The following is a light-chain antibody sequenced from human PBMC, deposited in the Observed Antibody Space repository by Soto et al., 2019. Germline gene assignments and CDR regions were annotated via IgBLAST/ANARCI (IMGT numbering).Light chain of an antibody. J-gene: IGLJ3*02. Sequence: QPVLSQPPSASGTSGQRVTISCSGSRSNIGYNGVQWFQQQDPITTPKLLIYSNDHRPSGVPDRFSGSESGTSASLAISGLQSGDEAYYYCATWDERLNGWVFGGGTKLTVL. CDR3: ATWDERLNGWV. CDR2: SND. CDR1: RSNIGYNG. V-gene: IGLV1-44*01.